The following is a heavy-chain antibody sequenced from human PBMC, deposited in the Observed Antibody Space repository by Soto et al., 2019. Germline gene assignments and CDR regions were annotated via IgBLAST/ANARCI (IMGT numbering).Heavy chain of an antibody. J-gene: IGHJ4*02. CDR1: GGSISSGGYS. V-gene: IGHV4-30-2*01. Sequence: SETLSLTCAVSGGSISSGGYSWSWIRQPPGKGLEWIGYIYHSGSTYYNPSLKSRVTISVDTSKNQFSLKLSSVTAADTAVYYCARDRIRYDYWGQGTLVTVSS. CDR3: ARDRIRYDY. CDR2: IYHSGST.